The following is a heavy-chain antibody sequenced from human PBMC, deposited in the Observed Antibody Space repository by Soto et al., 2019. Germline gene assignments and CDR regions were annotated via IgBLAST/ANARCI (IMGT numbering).Heavy chain of an antibody. J-gene: IGHJ4*02. CDR3: AKDHIVAAAPDY. CDR2: ISYDGSNK. CDR1: GFTFETYG. Sequence: QVQLVESGGGVVQPGRSLRLSCAASGFTFETYGMHWVRQAPGKGLEWMAVISYDGSNKYYADSVKGRFTISRDNSKNTLYMQMNSLRAEDTAIYYCAKDHIVAAAPDYGGQGTLVTVSS. D-gene: IGHD2-2*01. V-gene: IGHV3-30*18.